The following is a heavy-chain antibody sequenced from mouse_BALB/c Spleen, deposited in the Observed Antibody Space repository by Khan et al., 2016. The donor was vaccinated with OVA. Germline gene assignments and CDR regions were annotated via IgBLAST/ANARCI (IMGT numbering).Heavy chain of an antibody. CDR2: MWSDGST. CDR1: GFSLNNYG. CDR3: ARQPYYHYNIMDY. D-gene: IGHD2-10*01. Sequence: QVQLKESGPGLVAPSQSLSITCTISGFSLNNYGVHWVRQPPGKGLEWLVVMWSDGSTTYNSALKSRLSISKDNSKSQVLLKMNSLQTDDTAMYYCARQPYYHYNIMDYGGQGTSVTVSS. J-gene: IGHJ4*01. V-gene: IGHV2-6-1*01.